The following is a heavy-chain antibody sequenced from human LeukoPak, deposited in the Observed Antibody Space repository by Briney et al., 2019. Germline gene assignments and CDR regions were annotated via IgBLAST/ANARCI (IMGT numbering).Heavy chain of an antibody. J-gene: IGHJ4*02. CDR3: ARRYYDILTGYYYFDY. CDR2: IYYSGST. CDR1: GGSISSYY. Sequence: SETLSLTCTVSGGSISSYYWSWIRQPPGKGLEWIGYIYYSGSTNYNPSLKSRVTISVDTSKNQFSLKLSSVTAADTAVYYCARRYYDILTGYYYFDYWGQGTLVTVSS. V-gene: IGHV4-59*08. D-gene: IGHD3-9*01.